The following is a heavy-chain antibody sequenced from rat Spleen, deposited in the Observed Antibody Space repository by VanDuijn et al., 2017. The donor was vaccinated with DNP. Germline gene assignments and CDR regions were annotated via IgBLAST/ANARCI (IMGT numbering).Heavy chain of an antibody. V-gene: IGHV5-7*01. D-gene: IGHD3-1*01. J-gene: IGHJ2*01. CDR3: ARPLGALDY. Sequence: EVQLVESGGGLVQPGRSLKLSCAASGFTFSDYNMAWVRQAPKKGLEWVATISYDGSSTYYRDSVKGRFTISRDNAKSTLYLQMDSLRSEDTATYYCARPLGALDYWGQGVMVTVSS. CDR1: GFTFSDYN. CDR2: ISYDGSST.